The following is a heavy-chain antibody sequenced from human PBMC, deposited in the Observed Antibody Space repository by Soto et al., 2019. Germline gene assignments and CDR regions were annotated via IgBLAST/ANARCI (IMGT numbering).Heavy chain of an antibody. CDR2: ISSSSSYI. CDR3: ARDTNADMVTGY. V-gene: IGHV3-21*01. Sequence: EVQLVESGGGLVKPGGSLRLSCAASGFTFSSYSMNWVRQAPGKGLEWVSSISSSSSYIYYADSVKGRFTISRDNAKNSLYLQMNSLTAEDTAVYYCARDTNADMVTGYWGQGTLVTVSS. J-gene: IGHJ4*02. CDR1: GFTFSSYS. D-gene: IGHD5-18*01.